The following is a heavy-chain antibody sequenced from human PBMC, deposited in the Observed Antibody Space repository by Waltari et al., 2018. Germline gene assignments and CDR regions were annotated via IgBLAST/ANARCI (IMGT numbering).Heavy chain of an antibody. D-gene: IGHD3-3*01. CDR2: INPSGGST. J-gene: IGHJ6*02. CDR1: GYIFTSSY. V-gene: IGHV1-46*01. CDR3: ARDPLRFLEWFPSYGMDV. Sequence: QVQLVQSGAEVKKPGASVKVSCKASGYIFTSSYMHWVRQAPGQGLEWMGIINPSGGSTSYAQKFQGRVTMTRDTSTSTVYMELSSLRSEDTAVYYCARDPLRFLEWFPSYGMDVWGQGTTVTVSS.